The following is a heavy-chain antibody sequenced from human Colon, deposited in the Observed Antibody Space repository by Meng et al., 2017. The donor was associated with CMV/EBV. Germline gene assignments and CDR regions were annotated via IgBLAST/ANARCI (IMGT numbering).Heavy chain of an antibody. CDR3: ARGWVRDRSSLHFDY. Sequence: QAQHPQWGARLLKPEDHLSLTCDLPGWSFTNYYWSWIRQQPGKGLEWIAENNHSRTTYYNPSLKSRVTLSLDSSTNQFSLKLSSVTAADAAIYYCARGWVRDRSSLHFDYWGQGTLVTVSS. J-gene: IGHJ4*02. CDR1: GWSFTNYY. V-gene: IGHV4-34*01. D-gene: IGHD6-6*01. CDR2: NNHSRTT.